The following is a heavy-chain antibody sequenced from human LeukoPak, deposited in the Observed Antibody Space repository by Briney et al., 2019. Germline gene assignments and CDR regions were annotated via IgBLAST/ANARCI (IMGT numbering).Heavy chain of an antibody. CDR3: ARATVGAYYFDY. J-gene: IGHJ4*02. CDR2: INHSGST. V-gene: IGHV4-34*01. D-gene: IGHD2-15*01. Sequence: PSETLSLTCAVYGGSFSGYYWSWIRQPPGKGLEWIGEINHSGSTNYNPSLKSRVTISVDTSKNQFSLKLSSVTAADTAVYYCARATVGAYYFDYWGQGTLVTVSS. CDR1: GGSFSGYY.